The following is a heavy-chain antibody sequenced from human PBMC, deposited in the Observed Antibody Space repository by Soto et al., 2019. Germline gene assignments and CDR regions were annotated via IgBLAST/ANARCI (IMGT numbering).Heavy chain of an antibody. V-gene: IGHV4-31*03. J-gene: IGHJ4*02. CDR3: ARGGGDYGGIN. Sequence: QVQLQESGPGLVKPSQTLSLTCTVSGVSISSGSYYWSWIRQHAGKGLEWIGYIYSIGSTYYNPSLRSRVSISIDTSKNQFFLNLTSVTAADTAVYYCARGGGDYGGINWGQGTLVTVSS. D-gene: IGHD4-17*01. CDR1: GVSISSGSYY. CDR2: IYSIGST.